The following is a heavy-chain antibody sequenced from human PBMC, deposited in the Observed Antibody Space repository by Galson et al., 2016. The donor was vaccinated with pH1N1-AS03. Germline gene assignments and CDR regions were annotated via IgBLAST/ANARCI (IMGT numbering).Heavy chain of an antibody. CDR2: IDWDDDK. CDR1: GFSLSTSGMC. V-gene: IGHV2-70*11. J-gene: IGHJ3*02. Sequence: PALVKPTQTLTLTCTLSGFSLSTSGMCVSWIRQPPGKALEWLARIDWDDDKYYSTSLKTRLTISNDTYKNQVVLTMTNMDPVDTATYYCARMRDYGDLRESFAIWVQGTMVTVSS. D-gene: IGHD4-17*01. CDR3: ARMRDYGDLRESFAI.